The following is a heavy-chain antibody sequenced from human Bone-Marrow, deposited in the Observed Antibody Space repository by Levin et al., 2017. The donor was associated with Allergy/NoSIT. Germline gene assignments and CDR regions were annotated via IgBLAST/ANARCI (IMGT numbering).Heavy chain of an antibody. CDR1: GGSISSGGYS. CDR2: IYHSGST. V-gene: IGHV4-30-2*01. J-gene: IGHJ6*02. D-gene: IGHD4-11*01. Sequence: SETLSLTCAVSGGSISSGGYSWSWIRQPPGKGLEWIGYIYHSGSTYYNPSLKSRVTISVDRSKNQFSLKLSSVTAADTAVYYCARGFVYSNYYGMDVWGQGTTVTVSS. CDR3: ARGFVYSNYYGMDV.